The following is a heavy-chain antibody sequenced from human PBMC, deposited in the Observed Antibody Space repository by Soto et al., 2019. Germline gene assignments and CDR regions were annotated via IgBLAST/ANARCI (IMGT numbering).Heavy chain of an antibody. CDR2: IPYSGNT. D-gene: IGHD6-19*01. Sequence: QLQLQESGPGLVKPSETLTLTCTVSGGSLSSGSYYWGWIRQPPGNGLEWIGSIPYSGNTYYNPSLKTRVTLSVDASKNEFSLKLSSVTAADTAVYYCARPFAAQTVAGFDSWGQGTLVTVSS. V-gene: IGHV4-39*01. CDR1: GGSLSSGSYY. J-gene: IGHJ4*02. CDR3: ARPFAAQTVAGFDS.